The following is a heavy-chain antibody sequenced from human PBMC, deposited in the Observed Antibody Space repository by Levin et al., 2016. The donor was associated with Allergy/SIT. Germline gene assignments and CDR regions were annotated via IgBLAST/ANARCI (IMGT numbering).Heavy chain of an antibody. CDR2: FKSKADGGTT. J-gene: IGHJ4*02. V-gene: IGHV3-15*01. CDR3: ATEFYDSSGLKN. D-gene: IGHD3-22*01. Sequence: GGSLRLSCAASGFTFSTAWMNWVRQAPGKGLEWVARFKSKADGGTTDHAAPVKGRFTISRDDSKDTLYLQMDSLKTEDTAVYFCATEFYDSSGLKNWGQGTLVTVSS. CDR1: GFTFSTAW.